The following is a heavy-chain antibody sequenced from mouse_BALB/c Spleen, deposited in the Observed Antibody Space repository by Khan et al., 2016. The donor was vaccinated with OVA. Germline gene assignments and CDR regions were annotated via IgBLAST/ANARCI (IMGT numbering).Heavy chain of an antibody. D-gene: IGHD1-1*01. V-gene: IGHV1S41*01. CDR3: ARENYYGRSYYAIEY. CDR1: GYTFTSYW. Sequence: DLVKPGASVKLSCKASGYTFTSYWIHWIKQRPGQGLEWIGRIGPGSSNAHYNAMFKGKATLTADTSSNTAYIQLNSMTSADSAVYFCARENYYGRSYYAIEYWGQGTSVTVSA. CDR2: IGPGSSNA. J-gene: IGHJ4*01.